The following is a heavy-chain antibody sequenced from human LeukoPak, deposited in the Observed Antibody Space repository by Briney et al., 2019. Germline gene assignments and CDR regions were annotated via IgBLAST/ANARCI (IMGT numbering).Heavy chain of an antibody. V-gene: IGHV1-69*05. J-gene: IGHJ4*02. D-gene: IGHD3-10*01. Sequence: SVKVSCKASGGTFSSYAISWVRQAPGQGLEWMGRIIPIFGTANYAQKFQGRVTITTDESTSTAYMELSSLRSEDTAVYYCAKDGKYGSGSLDYWGQGTLVTVSS. CDR2: IIPIFGTA. CDR1: GGTFSSYA. CDR3: AKDGKYGSGSLDY.